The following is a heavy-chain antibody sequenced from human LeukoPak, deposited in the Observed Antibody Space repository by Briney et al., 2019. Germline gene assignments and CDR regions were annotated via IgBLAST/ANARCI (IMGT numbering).Heavy chain of an antibody. CDR3: ARGNQLLNFDY. CDR2: IWHDGSNK. Sequence: GGSLRLSCAASGFTFSTYAMHWVRQAPGKGLEWVAVIWHDGSNKYYADSVKGRFTISRDNSKNTLYLQMNSLRAEDTAVYYCARGNQLLNFDYWGQGTLVTVSS. V-gene: IGHV3-33*01. CDR1: GFTFSTYA. J-gene: IGHJ4*02. D-gene: IGHD2-2*01.